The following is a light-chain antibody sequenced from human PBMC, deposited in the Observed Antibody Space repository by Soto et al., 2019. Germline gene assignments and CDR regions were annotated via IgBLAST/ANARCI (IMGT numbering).Light chain of an antibody. CDR1: QSVSSN. J-gene: IGKJ1*01. CDR3: QQYNNWPPWT. V-gene: IGKV3-15*01. Sequence: IVLTQSPGTLYLSPGERATLSCRASQSVSSNLAWYQQKPGQAPRLLIYGASTRATGIPARFSGSGSGTEFTLTISSLQSEDFAVYYCQQYNNWPPWTFGQGTNVDIK. CDR2: GAS.